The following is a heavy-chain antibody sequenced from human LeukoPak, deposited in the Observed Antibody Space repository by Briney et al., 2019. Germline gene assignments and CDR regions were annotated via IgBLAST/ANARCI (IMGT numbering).Heavy chain of an antibody. V-gene: IGHV3-33*06. CDR3: AKGEYPLPYYYYMDV. D-gene: IGHD2/OR15-2a*01. CDR2: IWSDSSYI. J-gene: IGHJ6*03. Sequence: PGGSLRLSCAASGFRFSSFGMHWVRQAPGKGLDWVAVIWSDSSYIYYADSVKGRFTISRDNSKNTLYLQMNSLRAEDTAVYYCAKGEYPLPYYYYMDVWGKGTTVTVSS. CDR1: GFRFSSFG.